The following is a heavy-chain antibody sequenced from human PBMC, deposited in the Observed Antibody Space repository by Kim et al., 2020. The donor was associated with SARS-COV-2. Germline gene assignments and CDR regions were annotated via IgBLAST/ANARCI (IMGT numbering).Heavy chain of an antibody. CDR1: GFTFSSYA. D-gene: IGHD5-18*01. Sequence: GGSLRLSCAASGFTFSSYAIHWVRQAPGKGLELVAVISYDGSNKYSADSVKGRFTISRDNSKNTLYLQMNSLRAEDTAVYYCARDLIRLTHPDTAMVIFGYWGQGTLVTVSS. V-gene: IGHV3-30*04. J-gene: IGHJ4*02. CDR3: ARDLIRLTHPDTAMVIFGY. CDR2: ISYDGSNK.